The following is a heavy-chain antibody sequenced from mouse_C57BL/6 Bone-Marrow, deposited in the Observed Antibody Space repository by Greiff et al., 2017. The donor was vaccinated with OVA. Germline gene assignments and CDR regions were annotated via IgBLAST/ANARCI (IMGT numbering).Heavy chain of an antibody. Sequence: EVKLMESGGGLVKPGGSLKLSCAASGFTFSDYGMPWVRPAPEKGLEWVAYISSGRSTIYYADTVKGRFTISRDNAKNTLFLRMTSLRSEGTDVYYCAAWDVAYWGQGTLVTVSA. J-gene: IGHJ3*01. CDR3: AAWDVAY. CDR1: GFTFSDYG. CDR2: ISSGRSTI. V-gene: IGHV5-17*01. D-gene: IGHD4-1*01.